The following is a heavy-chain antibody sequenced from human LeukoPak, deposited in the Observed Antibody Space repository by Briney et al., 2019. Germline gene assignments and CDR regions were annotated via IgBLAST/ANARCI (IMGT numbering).Heavy chain of an antibody. CDR3: ARGWGYYGAGRTPHYFDY. D-gene: IGHD3-10*01. V-gene: IGHV4-34*01. Sequence: SETLSLTCAVYGGSISGYYWSWISQPRGKGLEWIGEINHSGSTNYNPSLKSRVTISVDTSKNQFSLKLSSVTAADTAVYYCARGWGYYGAGRTPHYFDYWGQGTLVTVSS. CDR1: GGSISGYY. CDR2: INHSGST. J-gene: IGHJ4*02.